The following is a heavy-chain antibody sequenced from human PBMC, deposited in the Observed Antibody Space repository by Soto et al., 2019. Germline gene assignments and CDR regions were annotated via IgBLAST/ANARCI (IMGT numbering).Heavy chain of an antibody. CDR2: MNPNCGTA. V-gene: IGHV1-69*13. CDR1: GYTFTSYD. D-gene: IGHD1-26*01. CDR3: ARDRFRYSGSSYYYYGMDV. Sequence: SVKVSCKASGYTFTSYDINWVRQAPGQGFEWMGWMNPNCGTADYAQKFQGRVTITADESTSTAYMELSSLRSEDTAVYYSARDRFRYSGSSYYYYGMDVWGQGTTVTVSS. J-gene: IGHJ6*02.